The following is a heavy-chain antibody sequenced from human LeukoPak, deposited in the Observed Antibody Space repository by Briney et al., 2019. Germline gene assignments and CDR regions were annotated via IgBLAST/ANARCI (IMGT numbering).Heavy chain of an antibody. CDR1: GGSISGYY. CDR2: IYYSGST. CDR3: ARGDDITVVNN. D-gene: IGHD4-23*01. V-gene: IGHV4-59*01. Sequence: SETLSLTCTISGGSISGYYWSWIRQPPGKGLEWIGFIYYSGSTNYNPSLKSRVTISVDRSKNQFSLKLSSLTAADTAVYYCARGDDITVVNNWGQGTLVIVSS. J-gene: IGHJ4*02.